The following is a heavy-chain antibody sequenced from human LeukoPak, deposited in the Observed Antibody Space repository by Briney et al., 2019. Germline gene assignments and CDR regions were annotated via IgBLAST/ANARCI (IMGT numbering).Heavy chain of an antibody. CDR3: ARERSSGWYYFDY. J-gene: IGHJ4*02. CDR2: ISSSGSTI. Sequence: GGSLRLSCADSGFTFSSYEMNWVHQAPGKGLEWVSYISSSGSTIYYADSVKGRFTISRDNSKNTLYLQMNSLRAEDTAVYYCARERSSGWYYFDYWGQGTLVTVSS. D-gene: IGHD6-19*01. CDR1: GFTFSSYE. V-gene: IGHV3-48*03.